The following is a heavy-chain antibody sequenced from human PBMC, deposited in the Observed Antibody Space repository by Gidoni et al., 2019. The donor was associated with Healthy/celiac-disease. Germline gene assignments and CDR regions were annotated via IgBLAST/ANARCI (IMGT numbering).Heavy chain of an antibody. Sequence: EVQLVESGGGLVQPGGSPRLSCAASGFTFSSYALRWVRQAPGMGLEWVSAISGSGGSTYYADSVKGRFTISRDNSKNTLYLQMNSLRAEDTAVYYCAKDPPPNCSSTSCYRAFDYWGQGTLVTVSS. CDR1: GFTFSSYA. CDR3: AKDPPPNCSSTSCYRAFDY. CDR2: ISGSGGST. J-gene: IGHJ4*02. V-gene: IGHV3-23*04. D-gene: IGHD2-2*02.